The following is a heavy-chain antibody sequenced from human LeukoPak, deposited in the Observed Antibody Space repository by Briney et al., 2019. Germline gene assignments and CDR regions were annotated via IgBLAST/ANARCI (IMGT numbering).Heavy chain of an antibody. V-gene: IGHV1-46*01. D-gene: IGHD6-13*01. J-gene: IGHJ5*02. CDR2: INPSGGST. CDR3: ARAGSSSWYNGWFDP. Sequence: ASVKVSCKASGYTFISYYMHWVRQAHGQGLECMGIINPSGGSTSYAQKFQGRVTMTRDTSTSTVYMELSSLRSEDTAVYYCARAGSSSWYNGWFDPWGQGTLVTVSS. CDR1: GYTFISYY.